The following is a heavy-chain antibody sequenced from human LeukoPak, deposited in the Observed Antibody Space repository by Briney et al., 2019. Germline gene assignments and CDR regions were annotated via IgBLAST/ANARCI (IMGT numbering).Heavy chain of an antibody. V-gene: IGHV3-23*01. CDR3: AKDQGDYYDSSGYYLYAPHASYYFDY. D-gene: IGHD3-22*01. J-gene: IGHJ4*02. CDR1: GFTFSSYA. CDR2: ISGSGGST. Sequence: GGSLRLSCAASGFTFSSYAMSWVRQAPGKGLEWVSAISGSGGSTYYADSVKGRFTISRDNSKNTLYLQMNSLRAEDTAVYYCAKDQGDYYDSSGYYLYAPHASYYFDYWGQGTLVTVSS.